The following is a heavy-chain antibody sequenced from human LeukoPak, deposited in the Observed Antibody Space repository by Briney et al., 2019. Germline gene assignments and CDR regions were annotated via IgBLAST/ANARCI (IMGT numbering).Heavy chain of an antibody. CDR2: ISYDGSNK. CDR1: GFTFSSYA. CDR3: ARDRIVAVVAAICDGMDV. V-gene: IGHV3-30*04. J-gene: IGHJ6*02. D-gene: IGHD2-15*01. Sequence: GGSLRLSCAASGFTFSSYAMYWVRQAPGKGLEWVAVISYDGSNKYYADSVKGRFTISRDNSKNTLYLQMNSLRAEDTAVYYCARDRIVAVVAAICDGMDVWGQGTTVTVSS.